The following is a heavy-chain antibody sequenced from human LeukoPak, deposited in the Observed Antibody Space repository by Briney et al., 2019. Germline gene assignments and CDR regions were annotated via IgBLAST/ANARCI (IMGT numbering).Heavy chain of an antibody. CDR3: ARDPVSYSSSWYN. Sequence: GGSLRLSCAASGFTFSSYGMHWVRQAPGKGLEWVAVIWYDGSNKYYADSVKGRFTISRDNSKNTLYLQMNSLRAEDTAVYYCARDPVSYSSSWYNWGQGTLVTVSS. V-gene: IGHV3-33*01. CDR1: GFTFSSYG. CDR2: IWYDGSNK. D-gene: IGHD6-13*01. J-gene: IGHJ4*02.